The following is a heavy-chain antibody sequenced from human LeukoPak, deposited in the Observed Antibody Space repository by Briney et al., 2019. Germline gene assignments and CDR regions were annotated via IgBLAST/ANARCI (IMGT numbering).Heavy chain of an antibody. J-gene: IGHJ4*02. V-gene: IGHV3-23*01. CDR3: AKGFYGYYDFWSGFDYFDY. CDR2: ISGSGGST. Sequence: GGSLRLSCAASGFTFSSYAMSWVRQAPGKGLEWVSAISGSGGSTYYADSVKGRFTISRDNSKNTLYLQMNSLRAEDTAVYYCAKGFYGYYDFWSGFDYFDYWGQGTLVTVSS. D-gene: IGHD3-3*01. CDR1: GFTFSSYA.